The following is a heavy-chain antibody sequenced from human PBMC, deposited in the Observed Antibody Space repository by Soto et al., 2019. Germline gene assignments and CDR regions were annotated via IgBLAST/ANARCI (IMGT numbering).Heavy chain of an antibody. V-gene: IGHV1-3*01. D-gene: IGHD3-9*01. Sequence: GASVKVSCKASGYTFTSYAMHWVRQAPGQRLEWMGWINAGNGNTKYSQKFQGRVTITRDTSASTAYMELSSLRSEDTAVYYCARAGRPFDWLPYYYGMDVWGQGTTVTVSS. CDR2: INAGNGNT. CDR3: ARAGRPFDWLPYYYGMDV. J-gene: IGHJ6*02. CDR1: GYTFTSYA.